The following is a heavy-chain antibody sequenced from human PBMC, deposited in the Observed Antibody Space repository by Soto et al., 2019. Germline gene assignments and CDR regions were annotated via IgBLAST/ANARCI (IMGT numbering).Heavy chain of an antibody. CDR1: GDSISSSVW. V-gene: IGHV4-4*02. J-gene: IGHJ4*01. CDR2: VFHTGNT. D-gene: IGHD7-27*01. Sequence: SETLSLTSAVSGDSISSSVWWTWVRQPPGKGLEWIGEVFHTGNTNYNPSLKSRVTMSVDKSTNEFSLKVTSVTAADTAIYYCPRKAWVRFDHWGHGAPVPVSP. CDR3: PRKAWVRFDH.